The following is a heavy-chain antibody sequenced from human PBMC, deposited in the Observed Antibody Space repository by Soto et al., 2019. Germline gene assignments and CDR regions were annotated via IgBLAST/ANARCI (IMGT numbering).Heavy chain of an antibody. V-gene: IGHV4-4*02. CDR1: GGSISSSHW. J-gene: IGHJ3*01. CDR2: ISHSGTS. CDR3: ARVVLTITRGAFDA. D-gene: IGHD3-9*01. Sequence: QAQLQESGPGLVKPSGTLSLTCAVSGGSISSSHWWTWVRQSAGKGLEYIGEISHSGTSNSNPSLKSQATLSVDKSKNHFSLTLTSVTAADTAVFYCARVVLTITRGAFDAWGQGTLVIVSS.